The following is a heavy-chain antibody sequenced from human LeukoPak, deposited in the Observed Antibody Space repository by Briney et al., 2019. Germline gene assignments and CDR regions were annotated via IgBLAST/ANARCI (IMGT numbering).Heavy chain of an antibody. Sequence: GRSLRLSCAASGFTFSSYGMRWVRQAPGKGLEWVSAIRGSGGSTYYADSVKGRFTISRDNSKNTLYRQMNSLRAEDAGVYYCAKDQSGGAPQHWGQGTLVTVSS. D-gene: IGHD2-21*01. CDR2: IRGSGGST. J-gene: IGHJ1*01. V-gene: IGHV3-23*01. CDR3: AKDQSGGAPQH. CDR1: GFTFSSYG.